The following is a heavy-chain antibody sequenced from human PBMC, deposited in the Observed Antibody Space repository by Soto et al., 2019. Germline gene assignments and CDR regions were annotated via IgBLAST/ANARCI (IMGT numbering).Heavy chain of an antibody. CDR2: TYYRSKWYN. Sequence: SQTLSLTCAISGDSVSSNSAAWNWIRQSPSRGLEWLGRTYYRSKWYNDYAVSVKSRITIKPDTSKNQFSLQLNSVTPEDTAGYCCARCRDNSSGYLDYWGQGTLVNVSS. CDR3: ARCRDNSSGYLDY. J-gene: IGHJ4*02. V-gene: IGHV6-1*01. CDR1: GDSVSSNSAA. D-gene: IGHD6-13*01.